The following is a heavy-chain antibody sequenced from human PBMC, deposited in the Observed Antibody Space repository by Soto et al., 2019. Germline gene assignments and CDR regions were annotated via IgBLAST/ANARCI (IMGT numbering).Heavy chain of an antibody. CDR2: IYYSGST. J-gene: IGHJ5*02. Sequence: SETLSLTCTVSGGSISSSSYYWGWIRQPPGKGLEWIGSIYYSGSTYYNPSLKSRVTISVDTSKNQFSLKLSSVTAADTAVYYCARQGIAVAVVGRFDPWGDVTLVTVCS. V-gene: IGHV4-39*01. CDR3: ARQGIAVAVVGRFDP. D-gene: IGHD6-19*01. CDR1: GGSISSSSYY.